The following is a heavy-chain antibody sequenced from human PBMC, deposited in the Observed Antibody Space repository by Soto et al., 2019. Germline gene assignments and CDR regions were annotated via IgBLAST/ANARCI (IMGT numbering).Heavy chain of an antibody. CDR2: ISSSSTYI. V-gene: IGHV3-21*01. CDR3: ATNYDASGRYKSYLDN. Sequence: EVQLVESGGGLVKPGGSLRLSCAASEFTLSSYSMNWVRQAPGKGLEWVSSISSSSTYIYYADSVKGRFTTSRDNAKNSQYLQLNGLQDEDTAVYYCATNYDASGRYKSYLDNWGKGTMVTVSS. J-gene: IGHJ4*02. CDR1: EFTLSSYS. D-gene: IGHD3-10*01.